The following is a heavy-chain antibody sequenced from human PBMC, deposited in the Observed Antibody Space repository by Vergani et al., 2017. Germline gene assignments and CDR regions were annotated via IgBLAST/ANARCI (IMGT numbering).Heavy chain of an antibody. CDR1: GGTFSSYT. D-gene: IGHD2-15*01. CDR3: ARGTGAATLSGRFDP. Sequence: QVQLVQSGAEVKKPGSSVKVSCKASGGTFSSYTISWVRQAPGQGLEWMGRIIPILGIANYAQKFQGRVTMTTDTSTSTAYMELRSLRSDDTAVYYCARGTGAATLSGRFDPWGQGTLVTVSS. J-gene: IGHJ5*02. V-gene: IGHV1-69*02. CDR2: IIPILGIA.